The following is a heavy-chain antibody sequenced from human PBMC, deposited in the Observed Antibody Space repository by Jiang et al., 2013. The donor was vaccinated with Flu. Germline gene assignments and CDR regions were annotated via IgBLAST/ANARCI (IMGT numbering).Heavy chain of an antibody. D-gene: IGHD5/OR15-5a*01. V-gene: IGHV1-69*02. J-gene: IGHJ5*02. CDR1: GGTFSSYT. Sequence: GAEVKKPGSSVKVSCKASGGTFSSYTISWVRQAPGQGLEWMGRIIPILGIANYAQKFQGRVTITADKSTSTAYMELSSLRSEDTAVYYCARVYHPRAQNWFDPWGRGTLVTVSS. CDR2: IIPILGIA. CDR3: ARVYHPRAQNWFDP.